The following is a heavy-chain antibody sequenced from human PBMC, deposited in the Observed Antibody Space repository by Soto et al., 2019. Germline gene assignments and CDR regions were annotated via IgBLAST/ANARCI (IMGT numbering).Heavy chain of an antibody. D-gene: IGHD4-17*01. CDR2: IYPGDSDT. Sequence: PGESLKISCKGSGYSFTSYWIGWVRQMPGKGLEWMGIIYPGDSDTRYSPSFQGQVTISADRSINSAFLQWRRLEASDTATYYCARRSAVTTFYFYGMDAWGQGTTVTVSS. J-gene: IGHJ6*02. CDR3: ARRSAVTTFYFYGMDA. CDR1: GYSFTSYW. V-gene: IGHV5-51*01.